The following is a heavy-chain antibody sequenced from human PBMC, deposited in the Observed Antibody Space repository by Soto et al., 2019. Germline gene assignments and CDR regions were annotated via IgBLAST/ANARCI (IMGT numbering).Heavy chain of an antibody. Sequence: PSETLSLTCAVYGGSFSGYYWSWIRQPPGKGLEWIGEINHSGSTNYNPSLKSRVTISVDTSKNQFSLKLSSVTAADTAVYYCARKSIIAVAGTSLNYYYYYGMDVWGQGTTVTVSS. D-gene: IGHD6-19*01. CDR1: GGSFSGYY. J-gene: IGHJ6*02. V-gene: IGHV4-34*01. CDR2: INHSGST. CDR3: ARKSIIAVAGTSLNYYYYYGMDV.